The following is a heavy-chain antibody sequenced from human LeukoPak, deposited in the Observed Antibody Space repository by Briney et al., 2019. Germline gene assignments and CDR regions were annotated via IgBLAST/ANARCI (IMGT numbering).Heavy chain of an antibody. CDR2: ISGSGGST. Sequence: LPGGSLRLSRAASGFTFSSYAMSWVRQAPGKGLEWVSAISGSGGSTYYADSVKGRFTISRDNSKNTLYLQMNSLRAEDTAVYYCAKAGAVVVVAAKFFDYWGQGTLVTVSS. CDR1: GFTFSSYA. D-gene: IGHD2-15*01. J-gene: IGHJ4*02. V-gene: IGHV3-23*01. CDR3: AKAGAVVVVAAKFFDY.